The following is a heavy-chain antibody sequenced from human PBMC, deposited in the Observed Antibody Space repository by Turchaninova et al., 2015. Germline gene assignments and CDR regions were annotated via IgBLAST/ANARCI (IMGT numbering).Heavy chain of an antibody. CDR2: VYYSVSI. J-gene: IGHJ5*02. V-gene: IGHV4-39*01. Sequence: QLQLQESGPGLVKPSEPRSLTCPVSVGPFKRNDCYLGWMRQTPGTGLEWSGSVYYSVSIYYNPSLESRVTISVDTSRTLFSLRLTSVTAADTAVYYCARGMGNTWPLTYAWFDPWGRGTLVTVSS. CDR3: ARGMGNTWPLTYAWFDP. CDR1: VGPFKRNDCY. D-gene: IGHD1/OR15-1a*01.